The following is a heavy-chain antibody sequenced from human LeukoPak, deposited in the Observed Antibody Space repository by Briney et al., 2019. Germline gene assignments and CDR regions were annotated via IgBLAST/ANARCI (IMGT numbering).Heavy chain of an antibody. D-gene: IGHD3-22*01. CDR2: IIPIFGTA. J-gene: IGHJ4*02. V-gene: IGHV1-69*13. CDR1: GGTFSNYA. Sequence: SVKVSCKASGGTFSNYAITWVRQAPGQGLEWMGGIIPIFGTANYAQKFQGRVTITADESTSTAYVELSSLRSEDTAVYYCARGAMIASFDYWGQGTLVTVSS. CDR3: ARGAMIASFDY.